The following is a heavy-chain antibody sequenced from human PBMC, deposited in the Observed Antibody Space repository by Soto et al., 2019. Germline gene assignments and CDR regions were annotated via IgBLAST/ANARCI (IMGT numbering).Heavy chain of an antibody. CDR2: VSGSGGSV. CDR3: AKGSVVGADYSYGMDV. CDR1: GFTFSSYG. V-gene: IGHV3-23*01. Sequence: GGSLRLSCAAAGFTFSSYGMSWVRQAPGKGLEWVSAVSGSGGSVYYADSVRGRFTISRDNSKNTLYLQVNSLRAEDTAIYYCAKGSVVGADYSYGMDVWGQGTTVTVS. D-gene: IGHD2-2*01. J-gene: IGHJ6*02.